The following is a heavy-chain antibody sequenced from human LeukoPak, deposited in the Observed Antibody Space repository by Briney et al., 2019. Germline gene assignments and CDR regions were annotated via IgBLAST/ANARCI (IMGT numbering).Heavy chain of an antibody. CDR3: AREFRGGYFDY. Sequence: ASAKVSCKASGFSFTTYYMHWVRQAPGQGLEWMGLINPSGTSTNYAQKFQGRVTMTKDTSTSTVYMELNSLRPEDTAVYYCAREFRGGYFDYWGQGTLVTVSS. V-gene: IGHV1-46*01. D-gene: IGHD3-10*01. CDR1: GFSFTTYY. CDR2: INPSGTST. J-gene: IGHJ4*02.